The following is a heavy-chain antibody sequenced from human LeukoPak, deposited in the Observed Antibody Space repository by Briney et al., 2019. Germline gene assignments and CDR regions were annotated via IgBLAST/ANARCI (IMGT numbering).Heavy chain of an antibody. CDR2: IYYSGST. V-gene: IGHV4-59*01. CDR1: GGSISSYY. D-gene: IGHD2/OR15-2a*01. J-gene: IGHJ4*02. Sequence: SETLSLTCTVSGGSISSYYWSWIRQPPGKGLEWIGYIYYSGSTNYNPSLKSRVTISVDTSKNQFSLKLSSVTAADTAVYYCARTRISYFDFWGQGTLVTVSS. CDR3: ARTRISYFDF.